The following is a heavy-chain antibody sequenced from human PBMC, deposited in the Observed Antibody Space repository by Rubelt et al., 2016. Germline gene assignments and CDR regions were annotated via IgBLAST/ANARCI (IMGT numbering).Heavy chain of an antibody. CDR2: ISAYNGNT. V-gene: IGHV1-18*01. D-gene: IGHD1-26*01. J-gene: IGHJ4*02. Sequence: GLEWMGWISAYNGNTNYAQKLQGRVTMTTDTSTSTAYMELRSLRSDDTAVYYCARGRELIDYWGQGTLVTVSS. CDR3: ARGRELIDY.